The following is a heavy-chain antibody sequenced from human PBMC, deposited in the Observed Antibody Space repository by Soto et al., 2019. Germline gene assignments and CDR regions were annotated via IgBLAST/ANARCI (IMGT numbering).Heavy chain of an antibody. CDR2: ISGSGGST. CDR1: GFTFSSYT. D-gene: IGHD1-26*01. CDR3: AKDGLSLFDGPLHKDY. J-gene: IGHJ4*02. V-gene: IGHV3-23*01. Sequence: GGSLRLSCAASGFTFSSYTMSWVRQAPGKGLEWVSAISGSGGSTYYADSVKGRFTISRDNSKNTLYLQMNSLRAEDTAVYYCAKDGLSLFDGPLHKDYWGQGTLVTVSS.